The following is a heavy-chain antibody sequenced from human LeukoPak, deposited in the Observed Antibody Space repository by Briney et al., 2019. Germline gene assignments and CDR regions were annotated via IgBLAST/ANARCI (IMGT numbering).Heavy chain of an antibody. Sequence: PSGTLSLTCTGSGGSISTYYWSWIRQPPGKGLEWIGHIYYSGSTNYNPSLKRRVTISVDTSNNQFPLKLTAVTAADPAVYYCARQVGYSSGWYIYWGQGTLVTVSS. CDR1: GGSISTYY. CDR2: IYYSGST. D-gene: IGHD6-19*01. J-gene: IGHJ4*02. V-gene: IGHV4-59*08. CDR3: ARQVGYSSGWYIY.